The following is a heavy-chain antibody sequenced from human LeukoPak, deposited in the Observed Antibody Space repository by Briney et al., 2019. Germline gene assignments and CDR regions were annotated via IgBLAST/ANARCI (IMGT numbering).Heavy chain of an antibody. Sequence: GGSLRLSCTASGFTLSSYEMNWVRQAPGKGLEWVSYISSSGSTIYYADSVKGRFTISRDNAKNSLYLQMNSLRAEDTAVYYCAELGITMIGGVWGKGTTVTISS. CDR2: ISSSGSTI. CDR3: AELGITMIGGV. V-gene: IGHV3-48*03. CDR1: GFTLSSYE. J-gene: IGHJ6*04. D-gene: IGHD3-10*02.